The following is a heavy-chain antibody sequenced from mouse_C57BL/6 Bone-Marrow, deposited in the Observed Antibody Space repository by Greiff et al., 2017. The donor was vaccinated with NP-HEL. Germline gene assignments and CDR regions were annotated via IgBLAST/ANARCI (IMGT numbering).Heavy chain of an antibody. V-gene: IGHV1-59*01. CDR1: GYTFTSYW. CDR2: IDPGDSYT. CDR3: ARGSAMVEWFAN. J-gene: IGHJ3*01. Sequence: QVQLQQPGAELVRPGTSVKLSCKASGYTFTSYWMHWVKQRPGQGLEWIGVIDPGDSYTNYNQKFKGTATLTVDTSYSTVYMQLSSLTSEDSAVYYCARGSAMVEWFANWGRGTGVTVSA. D-gene: IGHD2-2*01.